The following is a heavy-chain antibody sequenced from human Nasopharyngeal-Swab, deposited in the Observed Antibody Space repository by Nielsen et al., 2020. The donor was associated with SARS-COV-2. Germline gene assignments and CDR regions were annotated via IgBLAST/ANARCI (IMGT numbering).Heavy chain of an antibody. CDR2: MNPKSGEV. J-gene: IGHJ5*02. CDR1: GYNFNRND. V-gene: IGHV1-8*01. CDR3: ARGAFGLDHSWFDP. D-gene: IGHD3/OR15-3a*01. Sequence: ASVTVSCKCSGYNFNRNDINWVRPAPGQGLEWMGWMNPKSGEVGYEQKFQGRVTMTRNTATATAYMELSGLRHEDTAVYYCARGAFGLDHSWFDPWGQGTLVTVSS.